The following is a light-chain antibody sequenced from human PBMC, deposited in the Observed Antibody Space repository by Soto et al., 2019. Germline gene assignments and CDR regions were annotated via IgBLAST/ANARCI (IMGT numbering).Light chain of an antibody. Sequence: ILMTQSPLSLAVTPGEPAAISCRASQSVSIIYLAWYQQKPGQAPRLLIYRTSTRATGIPDRFSGSGSGTDFTLTISRLEPEDFAVYYCQQFGSSVTFGQGTRLEIK. CDR3: QQFGSSVT. CDR2: RTS. CDR1: QSVSIIY. V-gene: IGKV3-20*01. J-gene: IGKJ5*01.